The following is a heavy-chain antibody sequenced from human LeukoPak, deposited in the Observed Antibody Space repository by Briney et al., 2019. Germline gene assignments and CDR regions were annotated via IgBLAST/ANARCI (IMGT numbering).Heavy chain of an antibody. V-gene: IGHV4-39*07. J-gene: IGHJ5*02. CDR2: IYYSGST. CDR1: GGSVSSSSYH. Sequence: SEPLSLTCTVSGGSVSSSSYHWGWIRQPPGKGLEWIGSIYYSGSTYYNPSLKSRVTISVDTSKNQFSLKLSSVTAADTAVYYCARDGTVNWFDPWGQGTLVTVSS. D-gene: IGHD4-17*01. CDR3: ARDGTVNWFDP.